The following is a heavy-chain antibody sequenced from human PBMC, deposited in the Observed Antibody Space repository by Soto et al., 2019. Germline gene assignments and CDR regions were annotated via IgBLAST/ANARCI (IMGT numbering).Heavy chain of an antibody. CDR3: ARGAYVRIGYSSSSSLYYYYGMDV. Sequence: LSLTCAVYGGSFSGYYWSWIRQPPGKGLEWIGEINHSGSTNYNPSLKSRVTISVDTSKNQFSLKLSSVTAADTAVYYCARGAYVRIGYSSSSSLYYYYGMDVWGQGTTVTVSS. CDR2: INHSGST. D-gene: IGHD6-6*01. V-gene: IGHV4-34*01. CDR1: GGSFSGYY. J-gene: IGHJ6*02.